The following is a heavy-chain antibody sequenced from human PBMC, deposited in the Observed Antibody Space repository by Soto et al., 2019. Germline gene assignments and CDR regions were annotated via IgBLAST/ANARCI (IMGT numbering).Heavy chain of an antibody. CDR1: GYTFTSYD. Sequence: GAAVKVSCKASGYTFTSYDIFVVQQAPATRREWMGWMNPRAGNSDYAQKFQCRVTMTSHTSIRTAYMELISLISADTAVYDCASRSETNGRNGFGADKYYFDFWGQGTLVTVSS. CDR2: MNPRAGNS. CDR3: ASRSETNGRNGFGADKYYFDF. D-gene: IGHD1-1*01. V-gene: IGHV1-8*01. J-gene: IGHJ4*02.